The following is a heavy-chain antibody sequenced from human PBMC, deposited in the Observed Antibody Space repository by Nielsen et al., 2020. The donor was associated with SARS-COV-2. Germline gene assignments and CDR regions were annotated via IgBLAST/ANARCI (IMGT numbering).Heavy chain of an antibody. CDR1: GFTFSDYY. CDR2: ISSSGSTI. J-gene: IGHJ6*03. CDR3: ARDRPGVAAAAYYYMDV. V-gene: IGHV3-11*04. Sequence: GESLKISCAASGFTFSDYYMSWIRQAPGKGLEWVSYISSSGSTIYYADSVKGRFTISRDNAKNSLYLQMNSLRAEDTAVYYCARDRPGVAAAAYYYMDVWGKGTTVTVSS. D-gene: IGHD6-13*01.